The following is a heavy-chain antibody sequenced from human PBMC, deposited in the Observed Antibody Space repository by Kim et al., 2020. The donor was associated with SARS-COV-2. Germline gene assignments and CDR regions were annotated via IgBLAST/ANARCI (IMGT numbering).Heavy chain of an antibody. V-gene: IGHV1-69*04. CDR2: IIPILGIA. J-gene: IGHJ4*02. Sequence: SVKVSCKASGGTFSSYAISWVRQAPGQGLEWMGRIIPILGIANYAQKFQGRVTITADKSTSTAYMELSSLRSEDTAVYYCATQRGGYYYDRPVDYWGQGTLVTVSS. CDR3: ATQRGGYYYDRPVDY. CDR1: GGTFSSYA. D-gene: IGHD3-22*01.